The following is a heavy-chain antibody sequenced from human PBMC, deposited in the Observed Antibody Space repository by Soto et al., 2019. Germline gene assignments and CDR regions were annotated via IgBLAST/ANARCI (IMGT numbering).Heavy chain of an antibody. Sequence: SETLSLTCTVSGGSISSYYWSWIRQPPGKGLEWIGYIYYSGSTNYNPSLKSRVTISVDTSKNQFSLKLSSVTAADTAVYYCARVPYVYAIPDAFDIWGQGTMVTVSS. CDR3: ARVPYVYAIPDAFDI. CDR1: GGSISSYY. CDR2: IYYSGST. J-gene: IGHJ3*02. V-gene: IGHV4-59*01. D-gene: IGHD2-8*01.